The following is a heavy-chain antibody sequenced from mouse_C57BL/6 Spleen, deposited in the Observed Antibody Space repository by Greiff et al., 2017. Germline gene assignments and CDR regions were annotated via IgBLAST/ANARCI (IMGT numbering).Heavy chain of an antibody. Sequence: VQLQQSGAELVKPGASVKMSCKASGYTFTSYWITWVKQRPGQGLEWIGDIYPGSGSTNYKEKFKSKATLTVDTSSSTAYMQLSSLTSEDSAVYYCGRLNCQLGLHYWGQGTTVTVSA. CDR3: GRLNCQLGLHY. D-gene: IGHD4-1*02. CDR2: IYPGSGST. J-gene: IGHJ3*01. V-gene: IGHV1-55*01. CDR1: GYTFTSYW.